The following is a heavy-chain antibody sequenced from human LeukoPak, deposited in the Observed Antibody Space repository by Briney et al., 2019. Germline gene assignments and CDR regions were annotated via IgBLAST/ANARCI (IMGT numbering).Heavy chain of an antibody. CDR3: ALNYGSGSYYRDY. CDR2: INPNSGGT. CDR1: GGTFSSYA. Sequence: ASVKVSCKASGGTFSSYAISWVRQAPGQGLEWMGWINPNSGGTSYAQKFQGRVTMTRDMSTSTVYMELSSLRSEDTAVYYCALNYGSGSYYRDYWGQGTLVTVSS. D-gene: IGHD3-10*01. J-gene: IGHJ4*02. V-gene: IGHV1-8*02.